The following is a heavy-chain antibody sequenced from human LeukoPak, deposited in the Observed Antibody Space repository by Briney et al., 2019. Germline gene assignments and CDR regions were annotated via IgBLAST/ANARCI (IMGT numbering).Heavy chain of an antibody. J-gene: IGHJ4*02. CDR2: INHSGST. Sequence: SETLSLTCAVYGGSFSGYYWSWIRQPPGKGLEWIGEINHSGSTNYNPSLKSRVTISVDTSKNQFSLKLSSVTAADTAVYYCARLTIFGAVIGPHFDYWGQGTLVTVSS. D-gene: IGHD3-3*01. CDR1: GGSFSGYY. CDR3: ARLTIFGAVIGPHFDY. V-gene: IGHV4-34*01.